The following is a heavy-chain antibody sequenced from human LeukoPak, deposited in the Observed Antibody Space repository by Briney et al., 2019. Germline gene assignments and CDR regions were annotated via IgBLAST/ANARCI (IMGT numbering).Heavy chain of an antibody. D-gene: IGHD3-22*01. V-gene: IGHV1-18*01. J-gene: IGHJ4*02. Sequence: ASVKVSCKASGGTFSSYAISWMRQAPGQGLEWMGWISAYNGNTNYAQKLQGRVTMTTDTSTSTAYMELRSLRSDDTAVYYCVRGGYYYDSSGYLSPADYWGQGTLVTVSS. CDR1: GGTFSSYA. CDR3: VRGGYYYDSSGYLSPADY. CDR2: ISAYNGNT.